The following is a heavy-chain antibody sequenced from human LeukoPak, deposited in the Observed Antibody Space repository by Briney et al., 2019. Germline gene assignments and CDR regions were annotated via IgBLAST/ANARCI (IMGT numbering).Heavy chain of an antibody. D-gene: IGHD2-2*01. J-gene: IGHJ4*02. CDR3: ARWYCSSTSCRAFDY. CDR2: ISGSSRYI. V-gene: IGHV3-21*01. Sequence: GGSLRLSCAASGFTFSNYTMNWVRQAPGKGLEWVSSISGSSRYIYYADSMKGRFTISRDNAKNSLYLQLNSLGAEDTAVYYCARWYCSSTSCRAFDYWGQGTLVTVSS. CDR1: GFTFSNYT.